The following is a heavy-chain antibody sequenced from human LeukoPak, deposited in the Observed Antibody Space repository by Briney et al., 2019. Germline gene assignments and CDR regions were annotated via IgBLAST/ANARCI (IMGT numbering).Heavy chain of an antibody. J-gene: IGHJ4*02. CDR1: GFTFSTYS. V-gene: IGHV3-21*01. D-gene: IGHD3-22*01. Sequence: GGTLRLSCAASGFTFSTYSMNWVRQAPGKGLEWVSSISGSSIYIYYADSVKGRFTISRDNAKNSLYLQMNTLRAEYTAVYYCAIDPPYYDSSGYYYDYWGQGTLVTVSS. CDR2: ISGSSIYI. CDR3: AIDPPYYDSSGYYYDY.